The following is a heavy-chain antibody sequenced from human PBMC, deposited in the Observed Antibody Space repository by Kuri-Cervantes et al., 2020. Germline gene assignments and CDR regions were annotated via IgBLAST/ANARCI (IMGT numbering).Heavy chain of an antibody. CDR2: MKLDGSER. Sequence: GESLKISCTDSGITSNTYWMTWVRQAPGKGLQWVANMKLDGSERCYVDSVKGRFTISRDNTKNTLYLQMNSLRAEDTAVYYCARDQGQWELLRAFDYWGQGTLVTVSS. CDR1: GITSNTYW. D-gene: IGHD1-26*01. J-gene: IGHJ4*02. V-gene: IGHV3-7*01. CDR3: ARDQGQWELLRAFDY.